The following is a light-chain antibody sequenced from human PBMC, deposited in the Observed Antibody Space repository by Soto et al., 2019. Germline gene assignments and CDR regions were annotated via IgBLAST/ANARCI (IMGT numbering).Light chain of an antibody. Sequence: EIVMTQSPATLSVSPGERATLSCRASQSVSSDLAWYHQKPGQAPRLLIYGASTRATGIPARFSGSGSGTDFTLTISSLQAEDVAVYYCYQYFSTPLTFGGGTKVDIK. V-gene: IGKV3-15*01. CDR1: QSVSSD. CDR3: YQYFSTPLT. CDR2: GAS. J-gene: IGKJ4*01.